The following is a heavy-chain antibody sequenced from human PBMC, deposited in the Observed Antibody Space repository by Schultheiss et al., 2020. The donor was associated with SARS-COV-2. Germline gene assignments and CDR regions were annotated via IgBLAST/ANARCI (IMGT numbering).Heavy chain of an antibody. J-gene: IGHJ6*02. CDR1: GFTFSSYS. CDR2: IWYDGSNK. CDR3: AADPGSEGSYYYYYGMDV. Sequence: GGSLRLSCAASGFTFSSYSMNWVRQAPGKGLEWVAVIWYDGSNKYYADSVKGRFTISRDNSKNTLYLQMNSLRSEDTAVYYCAADPGSEGSYYYYYGMDVWGQGTTVTVSS. D-gene: IGHD3-10*01. V-gene: IGHV3-33*08.